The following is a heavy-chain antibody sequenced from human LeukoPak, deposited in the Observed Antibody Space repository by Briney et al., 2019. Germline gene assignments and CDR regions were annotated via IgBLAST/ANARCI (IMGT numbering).Heavy chain of an antibody. CDR1: GFTFSNAW. CDR3: TTDTHYYDSSGSIRWDY. CDR2: IKSKTDGGTT. Sequence: GGSLRLSCAASGFTFSNAWMSWVRKAPGKGREWVGRIKSKTDGGTTDYAAPVKGRFTISRDDSKNTLYLQMNSLKTEDTAVYYCTTDTHYYDSSGSIRWDYWGQGTLVTVSS. V-gene: IGHV3-15*01. J-gene: IGHJ4*02. D-gene: IGHD3-22*01.